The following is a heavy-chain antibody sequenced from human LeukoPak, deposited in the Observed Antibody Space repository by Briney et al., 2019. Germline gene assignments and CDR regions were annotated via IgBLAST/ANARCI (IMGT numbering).Heavy chain of an antibody. V-gene: IGHV4-34*01. CDR1: GGSFSGYY. Sequence: PSETLSLTCAVYGGSFSGYYWSWIRQPPGKGLEWIGEINHSGSTNYNPSLKSRVTISVDTSKNQFSLKLSSVTAADTAVYYCARDVLPYDFWSGYIRNYYYMDVWGKGTTVTVSS. J-gene: IGHJ6*03. D-gene: IGHD3-3*01. CDR3: ARDVLPYDFWSGYIRNYYYMDV. CDR2: INHSGST.